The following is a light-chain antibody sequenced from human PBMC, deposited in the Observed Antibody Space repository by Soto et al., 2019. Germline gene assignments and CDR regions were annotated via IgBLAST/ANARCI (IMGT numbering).Light chain of an antibody. V-gene: IGLV2-14*03. CDR1: SSNVGTYNY. Sequence: QSALTQPASVSGSPGQSITISCTGTSSNVGTYNYVSWYQQHPGRAPKFMIYDVSSRPSGVSNRFSGSKSGNTASLTISGLEAEDDAYYYCSSYTSSSDVVFGGGTQLTVL. J-gene: IGLJ2*01. CDR3: SSYTSSSDVV. CDR2: DVS.